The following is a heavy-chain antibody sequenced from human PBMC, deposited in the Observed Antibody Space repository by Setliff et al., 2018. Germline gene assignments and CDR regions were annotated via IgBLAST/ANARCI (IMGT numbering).Heavy chain of an antibody. D-gene: IGHD3-9*01. V-gene: IGHV1-18*01. J-gene: IGHJ6*02. CDR3: AKEPAVSLTEAVRRTYYDYAMDA. CDR1: GYTFTTYA. CDR2: VHGYTGDT. Sequence: GASVKVSCKASGYTFTTYAINWVRQAPGQGLEWMGWVHGYTGDTNYAQNLQGRVTMTTDTSTSTVYMEIRSLRSDDTAIYFCAKEPAVSLTEAVRRTYYDYAMDAWGQGTTVTVSS.